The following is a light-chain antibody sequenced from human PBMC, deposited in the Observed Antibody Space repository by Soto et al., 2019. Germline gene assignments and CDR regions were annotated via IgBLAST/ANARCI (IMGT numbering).Light chain of an antibody. CDR2: KAS. J-gene: IGKJ1*01. V-gene: IGKV1-5*03. CDR1: QSISSW. Sequence: DIQMTQSPSTLSASVGDRVTITCRASQSISSWLAWYQQKPGKAPKLLIYKASSLESGVPSRFSGSGSGTKVILNISGLQPDDSATYFCQQYNTFSRTFGQGPKVEIK. CDR3: QQYNTFSRT.